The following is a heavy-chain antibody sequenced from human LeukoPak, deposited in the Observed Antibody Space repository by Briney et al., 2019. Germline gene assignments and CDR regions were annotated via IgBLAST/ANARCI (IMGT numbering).Heavy chain of an antibody. V-gene: IGHV4-39*01. CDR3: ASPRGFSYGYFDY. CDR2: IYHRKNT. D-gene: IGHD5-18*01. J-gene: IGHJ4*02. Sequence: SSETLSLTCTVSGGSISSSSAYWGWIRQPPGKGLEWIGSIYHRKNTYYNPSLKSRVTISADTSKNQFSLTLGSVSATDTAVYYCASPRGFSYGYFDYWGQGTLVTVSS. CDR1: GGSISSSSAY.